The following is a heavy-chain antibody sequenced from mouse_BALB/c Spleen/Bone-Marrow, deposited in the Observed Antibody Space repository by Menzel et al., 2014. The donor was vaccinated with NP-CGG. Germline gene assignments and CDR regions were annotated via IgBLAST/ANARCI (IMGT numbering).Heavy chain of an antibody. J-gene: IGHJ4*01. V-gene: IGHV4-1*02. D-gene: IGHD2-14*01. CDR3: AHRYDVAMDY. CDR2: INPDSSTI. Sequence: EVQLQQSGGGLVQPGGSLKLSCAASGFDFSRYWMSWVRQAPGKGLEWIGEINPDSSTINYTPSLKDKFIISRDNAKNTLYLQMSKVRSEDTALYYCAHRYDVAMDYWGQGTSVTVSS. CDR1: GFDFSRYW.